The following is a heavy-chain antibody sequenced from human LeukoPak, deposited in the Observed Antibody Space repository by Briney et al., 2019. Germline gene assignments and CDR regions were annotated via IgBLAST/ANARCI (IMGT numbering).Heavy chain of an antibody. D-gene: IGHD3/OR15-3a*01. CDR1: GFSFGDYE. J-gene: IGHJ4*02. Sequence: PGGSLRLSCEASGFSFGDYEMIWVRQPPGKRLEWVAYTSGSGNTGYAADSVRGRVIMSRDNAKSSLNLQMSSLRVEDTAPYYFARCGFGLPGPPCTWIDSWGQGTLVIVSS. CDR3: ARCGFGLPGPPCTWIDS. V-gene: IGHV3-48*03. CDR2: TSGSGNTG.